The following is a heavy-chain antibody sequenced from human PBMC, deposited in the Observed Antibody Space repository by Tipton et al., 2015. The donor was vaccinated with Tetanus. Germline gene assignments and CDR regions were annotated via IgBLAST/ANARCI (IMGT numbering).Heavy chain of an antibody. J-gene: IGHJ4*02. CDR1: GGSVSGGDYH. D-gene: IGHD3-10*01. CDR3: ARSKLLWFGESLSGFDS. Sequence: TLSLTCTVSGGSVSGGDYHWTWIRQPPGKGLEGIGYSHYRGGTSSNPSLKGRVTISLDTSKNHFSLRLTSVTAAATAVYYGARSKLLWFGESLSGFDSWGQGTLVTVSA. V-gene: IGHV4-61*08. CDR2: SHYRGGT.